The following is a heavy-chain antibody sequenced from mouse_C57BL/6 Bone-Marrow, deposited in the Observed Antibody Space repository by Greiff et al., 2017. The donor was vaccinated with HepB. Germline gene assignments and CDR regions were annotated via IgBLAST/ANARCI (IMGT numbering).Heavy chain of an antibody. V-gene: IGHV14-4*01. CDR1: GFNIKDDY. Sequence: EVQLQQSGAELVRPGASVKLSCTASGFNIKDDYMHWVKQRPEQGLELIGWIDPENGDTEYASKFQGKATITADTSSNTAYLQLSSLTSEDTAVYYCTTWGYNYYAMDYWGQGTSVTVSS. CDR3: TTWGYNYYAMDY. D-gene: IGHD2-2*01. CDR2: IDPENGDT. J-gene: IGHJ4*01.